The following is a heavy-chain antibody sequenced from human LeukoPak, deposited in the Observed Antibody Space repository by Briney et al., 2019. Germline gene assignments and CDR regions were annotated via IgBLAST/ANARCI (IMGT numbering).Heavy chain of an antibody. D-gene: IGHD5-18*01. CDR1: GYTFTTYG. CDR3: AIVDTTVGFDY. V-gene: IGHV1-18*04. CDR2: ISAYNGNT. J-gene: IGHJ4*02. Sequence: ASVKVSCKTSGYTFTTYGITWVRQAPGQGLEWMGWISAYNGNTAYVQKFQGRVTVTTDTSTRTASMDLRSLRSDDTAVYYCAIVDTTVGFDYWGQGTLVTVSS.